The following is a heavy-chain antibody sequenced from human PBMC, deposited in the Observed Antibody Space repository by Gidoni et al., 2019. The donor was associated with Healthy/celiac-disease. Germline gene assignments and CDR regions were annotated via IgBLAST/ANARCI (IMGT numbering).Heavy chain of an antibody. D-gene: IGHD5-18*01. V-gene: IGHV3-33*01. Sequence: QVQLVESGGGVVQPGRSLRLSCAASGFTFSSYGMHWVRQAPGKGLEWVAVIWYDGSNKYYADSVKGRFTISRDNSKNTLYLQMNSLRAEDTAVYYCARAADTAMVGGDYWGQGTLVTVSS. CDR1: GFTFSSYG. CDR2: IWYDGSNK. J-gene: IGHJ4*02. CDR3: ARAADTAMVGGDY.